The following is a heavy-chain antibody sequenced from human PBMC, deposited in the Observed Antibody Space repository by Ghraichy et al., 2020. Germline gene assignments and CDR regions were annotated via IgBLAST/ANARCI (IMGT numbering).Heavy chain of an antibody. D-gene: IGHD1-14*01. CDR3: ARHPRSAEEPDY. Sequence: SQTLSLTCTVSGYSVSSSYWGWIRQPPGKGLEWLGYMSHTGSSRYNPSLRGRVTISLDTSRNQFSLRLSSVTAADTALYYCARHPRSAEEPDYWGQGILVTISS. J-gene: IGHJ4*02. CDR1: GYSVSSSY. CDR2: MSHTGSS. V-gene: IGHV4-59*08.